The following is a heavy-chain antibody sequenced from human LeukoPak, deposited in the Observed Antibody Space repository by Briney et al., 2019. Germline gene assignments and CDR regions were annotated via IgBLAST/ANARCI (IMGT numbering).Heavy chain of an antibody. V-gene: IGHV4-59*11. Sequence: SETLSLTCAVSGDSFSSHYWTWIRQPPGKGLEWIGYISYIGSTNYNPSLKSRVTISIDTSKNQFSLKLSSVTAADTAGYYCARDLVTVTKGFDIWGQGTMVSVSS. J-gene: IGHJ3*02. CDR2: ISYIGST. CDR1: GDSFSSHY. CDR3: ARDLVTVTKGFDI. D-gene: IGHD4-17*01.